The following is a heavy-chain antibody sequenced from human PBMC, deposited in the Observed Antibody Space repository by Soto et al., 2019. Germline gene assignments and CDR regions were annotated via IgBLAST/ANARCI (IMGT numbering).Heavy chain of an antibody. D-gene: IGHD6-25*01. CDR1: GGCVYISV. J-gene: IGHJ4*02. V-gene: IGHV4-59*02. CDR2: IYYSGST. CDR3: AGMEETARISH. Sequence: PSDSLDLCFAVCGGCVYISVRTLIRQPPGKGLEWIGYIYYSGSTNYNPSLKSRVTISVDTSKNQFSLKLSSVTAADTAVYYCAGMEETARISHCGQGTLVTVAS.